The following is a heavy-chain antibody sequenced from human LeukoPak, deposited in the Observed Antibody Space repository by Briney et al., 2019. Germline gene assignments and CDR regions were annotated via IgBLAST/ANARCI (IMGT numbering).Heavy chain of an antibody. CDR3: ARQLYGDFVNYFDP. V-gene: IGHV4-39*01. Sequence: SETLSLTCTVSGGSISSSSYYWGWIRQPPGKGLEWIGSIYYGGSTYYNPSLKSRVTMSVDTSRNQFSLKLTSVTAADTAVYYCARQLYGDFVNYFDPWGQGTLVTVSS. CDR1: GGSISSSSYY. J-gene: IGHJ5*02. D-gene: IGHD4-17*01. CDR2: IYYGGST.